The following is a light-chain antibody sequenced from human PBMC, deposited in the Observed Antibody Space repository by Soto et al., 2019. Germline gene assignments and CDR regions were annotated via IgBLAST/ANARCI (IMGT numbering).Light chain of an antibody. J-gene: IGKJ4*01. Sequence: EVVMTQSPVTLSVSPGERATLSCRASQTVGTYLAWYQQKPGQAPRLLIYGASTRATGIPDRFSGSGSGTEFTLTISSLQSEDFAVYYCQQYNYWPPLTFGGWTKVEIK. CDR3: QQYNYWPPLT. CDR1: QTVGTY. CDR2: GAS. V-gene: IGKV3-15*01.